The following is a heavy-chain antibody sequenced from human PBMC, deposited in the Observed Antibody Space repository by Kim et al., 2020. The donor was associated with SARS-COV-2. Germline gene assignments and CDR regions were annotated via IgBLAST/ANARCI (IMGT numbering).Heavy chain of an antibody. CDR2: IYYSGST. CDR1: GGSISSYY. V-gene: IGHV4-59*13. D-gene: IGHD5-18*01. Sequence: SETLSLTCTVSGGSISSYYWSWIRQPPGKGLEWIGYIYYSGSTNYNPSLKSRVTISVDTSKNQFSLKLSSVTAADTAVYYCASGYSYGYFDYWGQGTLVTVSS. CDR3: ASGYSYGYFDY. J-gene: IGHJ4*02.